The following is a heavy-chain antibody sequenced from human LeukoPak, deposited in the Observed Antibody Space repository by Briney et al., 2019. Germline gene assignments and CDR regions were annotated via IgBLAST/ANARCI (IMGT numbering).Heavy chain of an antibody. CDR2: ITSDGSST. CDR3: ARDLTGAVFDF. V-gene: IGHV3-74*01. CDR1: GFTFSTFW. J-gene: IGHJ4*02. D-gene: IGHD1-26*01. Sequence: GGSLRLSCAASGFTFSTFWMHWVRQAPGKGLVCVSRITSDGSSTSYADSVRGRFTISRDNAKNTVYLQMNSLRAEDTAVYYCARDLTGAVFDFWGQGTLVTVSS.